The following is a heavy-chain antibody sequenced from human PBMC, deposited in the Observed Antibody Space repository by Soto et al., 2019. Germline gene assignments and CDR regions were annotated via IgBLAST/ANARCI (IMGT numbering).Heavy chain of an antibody. Sequence: SVKVSCKASGGTFSSYAIIWVRQAPGQGLEWMGGIIPIFGTANYAQKFQGRVTITTDESTSTAYMELSSLRSEDTAVYYCARVAYYYDSSGYYWSGNDAFDIWGQGTMVTVSS. CDR1: GGTFSSYA. V-gene: IGHV1-69*05. CDR2: IIPIFGTA. D-gene: IGHD3-22*01. CDR3: ARVAYYYDSSGYYWSGNDAFDI. J-gene: IGHJ3*02.